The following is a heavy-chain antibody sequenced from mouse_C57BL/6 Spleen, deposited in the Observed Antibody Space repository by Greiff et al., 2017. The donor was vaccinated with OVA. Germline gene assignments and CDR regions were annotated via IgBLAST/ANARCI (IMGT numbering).Heavy chain of an antibody. Sequence: QVHVKQSGAELARPGASVKLSCKASGYTFTSYGISWVKQRTGQGLEWIGEIYPRSGNTYYNEKFKGKATLTADKSSSTAYMELRSLTSEDSAVYFCARRDYEIAYWGQGTLVTVSA. J-gene: IGHJ3*01. D-gene: IGHD2-4*01. CDR3: ARRDYEIAY. CDR1: GYTFTSYG. V-gene: IGHV1-81*01. CDR2: IYPRSGNT.